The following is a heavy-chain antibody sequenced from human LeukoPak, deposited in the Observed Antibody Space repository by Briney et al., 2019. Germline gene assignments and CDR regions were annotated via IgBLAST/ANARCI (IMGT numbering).Heavy chain of an antibody. CDR2: LYSGGSA. CDR3: AREKSGDPGYFGL. CDR1: GFNVSSNF. D-gene: IGHD4-17*01. V-gene: IGHV3-53*01. Sequence: GGSLRLSCAASGFNVSSNFMSWVRQAPGKGLVWVSVLYSGGSAYYADSVKGRFTFSRDISKNTLYLQINSLTAEDTALYYCAREKSGDPGYFGLWGRGTLVTVSS. J-gene: IGHJ2*01.